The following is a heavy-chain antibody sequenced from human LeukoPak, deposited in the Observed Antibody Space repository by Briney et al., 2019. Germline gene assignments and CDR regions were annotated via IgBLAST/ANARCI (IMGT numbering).Heavy chain of an antibody. CDR3: TRDRSRAEDD. Sequence: GGSLRLACAASGFTFSGHWMSWVRQAPGKGLEWVANINQGGSDKYYVDSVKGRFTISRDNANNLLYLQMNSLRGEDTAVYYCTRDRSRAEDDWGQGTLVTVSS. CDR2: INQGGSDK. V-gene: IGHV3-7*01. J-gene: IGHJ4*02. D-gene: IGHD1-14*01. CDR1: GFTFSGHW.